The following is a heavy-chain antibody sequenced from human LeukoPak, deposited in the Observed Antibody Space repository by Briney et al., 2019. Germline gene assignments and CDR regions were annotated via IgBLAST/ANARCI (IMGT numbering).Heavy chain of an antibody. CDR1: GFTFSSYA. CDR2: ISGSGGNT. J-gene: IGHJ4*02. CDR3: ARLSVVPAAIDY. V-gene: IGHV3-23*01. D-gene: IGHD2-2*01. Sequence: PGGSLRLSCEASGFTFSSYAMSWVRQAPGKGLEWVSAISGSGGNTYYADSVKGRFTISRDNSKNTLYLQMNSLRAEDTAVYYCARLSVVPAAIDYWAQGTLVTVSS.